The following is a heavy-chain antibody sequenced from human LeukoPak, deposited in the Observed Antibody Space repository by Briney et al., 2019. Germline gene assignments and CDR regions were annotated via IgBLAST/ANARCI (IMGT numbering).Heavy chain of an antibody. CDR3: ARERYYDSSGYFYY. D-gene: IGHD3-22*01. CDR2: IYYSGST. CDR1: GGSISSYY. J-gene: IGHJ4*02. V-gene: IGHV4-59*01. Sequence: SETLSLTCTVSGGSISSYYWSWLRQPPGKGLEWIGCIYYSGSTNYNPSLKSRVTISVDTSKNQFSLKLSSVTAADTAVYYCARERYYDSSGYFYYWGQGTLVTVSS.